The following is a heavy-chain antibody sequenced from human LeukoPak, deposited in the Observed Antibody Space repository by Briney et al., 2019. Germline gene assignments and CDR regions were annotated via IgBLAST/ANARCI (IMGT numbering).Heavy chain of an antibody. J-gene: IGHJ4*02. CDR3: AKGRGYCTGGSCYSDY. CDR2: ISGSDGST. CDR1: GFTFSNYA. V-gene: IGHV3-23*01. D-gene: IGHD2-15*01. Sequence: GGSLRLSCAAAGFTFSNYAMSWVRQAPGKGLEWVSTISGSDGSTYYADSVKGRFTISRDNSKNTLYLQMNSLRVEDTAIYYCAKGRGYCTGGSCYSDYWGQGTLVSVSS.